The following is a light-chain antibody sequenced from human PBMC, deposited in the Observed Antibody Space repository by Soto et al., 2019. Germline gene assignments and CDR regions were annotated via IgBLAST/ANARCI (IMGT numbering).Light chain of an antibody. CDR3: MLYMGRGPVV. Sequence: QTVVTQEPSFSVSPGGTVTLTCCLSSGSVSTSYNPSWYQQNPGQDPRTLIYSTNIRSAGVPDCFSCFNIGNKAALTIAGAQADDESDYNCMLYMGRGPVVFGGGTTVTVL. J-gene: IGLJ2*01. CDR1: SGSVSTSYN. V-gene: IGLV8-61*02. CDR2: STN.